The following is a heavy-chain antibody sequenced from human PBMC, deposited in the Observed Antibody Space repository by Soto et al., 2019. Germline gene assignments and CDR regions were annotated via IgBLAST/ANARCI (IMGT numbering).Heavy chain of an antibody. CDR2: ISGSGGST. Sequence: PGGSLRLSCAASGFTFSSYAMSWVRQAPGKGLEWVSAISGSGGSTYYADSVKGRFTISRDNSKNMLYLQMNSLRAEDTAVYYCAKDTVVVAPKTLDDAFDIWGQGTMVTVSS. V-gene: IGHV3-23*01. J-gene: IGHJ3*02. CDR3: AKDTVVVAPKTLDDAFDI. CDR1: GFTFSSYA. D-gene: IGHD2-15*01.